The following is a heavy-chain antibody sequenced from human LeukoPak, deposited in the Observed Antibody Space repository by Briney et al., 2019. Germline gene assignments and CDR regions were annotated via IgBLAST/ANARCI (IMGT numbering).Heavy chain of an antibody. D-gene: IGHD6-13*01. V-gene: IGHV3-74*01. CDR1: GFTFSSYW. CDR3: VKDQMGSSWRNYYYYGMDV. J-gene: IGHJ6*02. Sequence: GGSLRLSCAASGFTFSSYWMHWVRQAPGKGLVWVSRINSDGSSTSYADSVKGRFTISRDNAKNTLYLQMNSPRAEDTAVYYCVKDQMGSSWRNYYYYGMDVWGQGTTVTVSS. CDR2: INSDGSST.